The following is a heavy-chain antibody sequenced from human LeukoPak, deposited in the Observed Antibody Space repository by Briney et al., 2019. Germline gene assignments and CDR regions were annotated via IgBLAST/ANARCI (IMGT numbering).Heavy chain of an antibody. D-gene: IGHD3-3*01. V-gene: IGHV3-21*01. J-gene: IGHJ4*02. CDR1: GFTFSSYS. CDR3: ARAPSVLRFLEWLNYFDY. CDR2: ISSSSSYI. Sequence: GGSLRLSCAASGFTFSSYSMNWVRQAPGKGLEWVSSISSSSSYIYYADSVMGRFTISRDNAKNSLYLQMNSLRAEDTAVYYCARAPSVLRFLEWLNYFDYWGQGTLVTVSS.